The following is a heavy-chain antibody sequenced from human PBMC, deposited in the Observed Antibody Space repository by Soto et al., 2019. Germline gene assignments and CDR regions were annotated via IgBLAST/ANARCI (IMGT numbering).Heavy chain of an antibody. D-gene: IGHD3-10*01. Sequence: GGSLRLSCAASGFTFSNAWMNWVRQAPWKGLEWVGRIKSKTDGGTTDYAAPVKGRFTISRDDSRNTLYLQMSSLKTEDTAVYYCTTRFSGSGSYYPGIEYWGQGTLVTVSS. CDR2: IKSKTDGGTT. CDR3: TTRFSGSGSYYPGIEY. V-gene: IGHV3-15*07. CDR1: GFTFSNAW. J-gene: IGHJ4*02.